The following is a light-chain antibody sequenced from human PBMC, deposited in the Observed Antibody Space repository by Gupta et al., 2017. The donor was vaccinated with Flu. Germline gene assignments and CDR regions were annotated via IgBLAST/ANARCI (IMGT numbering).Light chain of an antibody. Sequence: QFVLTQLPSVSGAPGQRVTIPCTGGSSNFGSGFHVHWYQQFPRKAPKLLIYDNNIRPSGVPDRFSGFRSGASASLVISGLLTEDEAEYHCQSYDSTLTRTVFGGGTKLIVL. CDR1: SSNFGSGFH. CDR3: QSYDSTLTRTV. J-gene: IGLJ3*02. CDR2: DNN. V-gene: IGLV1-40*01.